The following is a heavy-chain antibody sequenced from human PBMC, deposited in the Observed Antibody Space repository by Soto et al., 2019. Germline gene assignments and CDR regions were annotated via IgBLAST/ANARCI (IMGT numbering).Heavy chain of an antibody. CDR2: ISQDGTVK. V-gene: IGHV3-7*03. CDR3: VGSTGWIFDH. CDR1: GFTFNTYW. D-gene: IGHD2-8*02. J-gene: IGHJ4*02. Sequence: EVLLVESGGGLVQPGGSLRLSCATSGFTFNTYWMTWVRQAPGKGLEWVASISQDGTVKDYVESLRDRFTISRDDVKQSAYLQMNTMRVEDTAVYYCVGSTGWIFDHWGQGTLVTVSS.